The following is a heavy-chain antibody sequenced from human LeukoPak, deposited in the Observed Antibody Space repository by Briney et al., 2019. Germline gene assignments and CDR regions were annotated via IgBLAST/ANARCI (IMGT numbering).Heavy chain of an antibody. V-gene: IGHV3-74*01. CDR3: AGLDFGQDY. Sequence: GGSLRLSCAASGFAFSNYWMHWVRQAPGKGLVWVSRIKSDGSGIAYADSVEGRFTISRDNAEKTLYLQMNSLRAEDTAMYYCAGLDFGQDYWGQGTLVTVSS. CDR1: GFAFSNYW. CDR2: IKSDGSGI. J-gene: IGHJ4*02. D-gene: IGHD3/OR15-3a*01.